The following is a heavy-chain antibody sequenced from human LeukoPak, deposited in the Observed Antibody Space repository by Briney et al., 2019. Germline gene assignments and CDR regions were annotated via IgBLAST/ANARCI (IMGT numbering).Heavy chain of an antibody. CDR3: ARALRGTTVRDGAFDI. CDR1: GDIVSSNSAA. J-gene: IGHJ3*02. V-gene: IGHV6-1*01. CDR2: TYYRSKWYD. Sequence: SQTLSLTCAISGDIVSSNSAAWNWIRQSPSRGLEWLGRTYYRSKWYDDYAASVKSRITVNPDTSKNQFSLQMNSVTPEDTAVYYCARALRGTTVRDGAFDIWGQGTIVTVSS. D-gene: IGHD4-17*01.